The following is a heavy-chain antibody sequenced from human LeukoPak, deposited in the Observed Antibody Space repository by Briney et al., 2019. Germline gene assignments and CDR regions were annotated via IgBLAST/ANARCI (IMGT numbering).Heavy chain of an antibody. CDR3: AKDLGLTTVTTVLS. V-gene: IGHV3-23*01. Sequence: PGGSLRLSCAASGFTFSSYAMSWVRQAPGKGLEWVSAISGSGGSTYYADSVKGRFAISRDNSKNTLYLQMNSLRAEDTAVYYCAKDLGLTTVTTVLSWGQGTLVTVSS. CDR1: GFTFSSYA. D-gene: IGHD4-11*01. CDR2: ISGSGGST. J-gene: IGHJ5*02.